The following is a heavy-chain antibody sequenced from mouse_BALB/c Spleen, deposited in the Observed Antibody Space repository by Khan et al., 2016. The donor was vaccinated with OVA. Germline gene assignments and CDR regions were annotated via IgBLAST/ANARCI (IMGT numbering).Heavy chain of an antibody. Sequence: EVQLVESGGGLVKPGGSLKLSCAPSGFVFSSYDMSWVRQTPEKRLEWVATISGTGIYTYYPDSVKGRFTISRDNARNTLYLQMSSLRSEDTALYYCARPSYYGNPWFTYWSQGTLVTVSA. D-gene: IGHD2-10*01. CDR3: ARPSYYGNPWFTY. CDR1: GFVFSSYD. CDR2: ISGTGIYT. V-gene: IGHV5-9*02. J-gene: IGHJ3*01.